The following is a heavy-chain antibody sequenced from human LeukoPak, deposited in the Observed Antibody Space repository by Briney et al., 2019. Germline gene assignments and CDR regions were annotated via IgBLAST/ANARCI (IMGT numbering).Heavy chain of an antibody. V-gene: IGHV3-53*04. D-gene: IGHD3-10*01. J-gene: IGHJ6*02. CDR3: ATAGSSELLWDYAMDV. CDR2: IYAGGST. CDR1: GSTVSSNY. Sequence: PGRCLRLSFSASGSTVSSNYMSWVRQAPGKGLEWVALIYAGGSTYYADAVKGRFTISRNNSRNTLHLQMNSLRVEDTAVYYCATAGSSELLWDYAMDVWGQGTTVTVSS.